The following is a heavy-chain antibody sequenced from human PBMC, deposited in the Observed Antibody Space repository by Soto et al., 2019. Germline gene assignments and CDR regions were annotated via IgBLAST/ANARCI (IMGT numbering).Heavy chain of an antibody. D-gene: IGHD1-26*01. Sequence: QVQLVQSGPELKKPGASVKVSCKASGYSFHYFGIVWVRQAPGQGLEWMGWISGQIAKTNYAQKFQGKVTMTTDTSTSTAYMELNTLTSDDTAMYYCARGPPSGSFSLTPRYWGQGTLVTVSS. CDR3: ARGPPSGSFSLTPRY. CDR1: GYSFHYFG. CDR2: ISGQIAKT. V-gene: IGHV1-18*04. J-gene: IGHJ4*02.